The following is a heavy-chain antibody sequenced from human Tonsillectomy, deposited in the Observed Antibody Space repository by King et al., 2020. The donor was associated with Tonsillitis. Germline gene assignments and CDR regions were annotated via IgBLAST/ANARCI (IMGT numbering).Heavy chain of an antibody. Sequence: VQLVQSGAEVKKPGASVKVSCKAAGYTFTSYDVHWVRQAPGQGLDGMGLINPMGGSTSYEKKFKGRVIMTRDTSTSTVYMELSSLRSEDTAVYYCARTYYYDRSGYYFGYWGQGTLVTVSS. J-gene: IGHJ4*02. D-gene: IGHD3-22*01. CDR2: INPMGGST. CDR3: ARTYYYDRSGYYFGY. V-gene: IGHV1-46*01. CDR1: GYTFTSYD.